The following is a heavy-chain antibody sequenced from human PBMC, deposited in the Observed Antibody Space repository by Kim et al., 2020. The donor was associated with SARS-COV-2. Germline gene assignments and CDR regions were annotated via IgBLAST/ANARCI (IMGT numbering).Heavy chain of an antibody. J-gene: IGHJ2*01. CDR2: INPSGGST. D-gene: IGHD5-12*01. V-gene: IGHV1-46*01. CDR3: ARDRGEMATIRWYFDL. Sequence: ASVKVSCKASGYTFTSYYMHWVRQAPGQGLEWMGIINPSGGSTSYAQKFQGRVTMTRDTSTSTVYMELSSLRSEDTAVYYCARDRGEMATIRWYFDLWGRGTLVTVSS. CDR1: GYTFTSYY.